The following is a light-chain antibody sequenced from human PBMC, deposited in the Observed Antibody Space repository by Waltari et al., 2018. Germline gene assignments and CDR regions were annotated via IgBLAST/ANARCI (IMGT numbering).Light chain of an antibody. CDR1: SSTLGNNY. CDR3: GTWDSSLSGAV. J-gene: IGLJ7*01. Sequence: QSVLTQPPSVSAAPGQRVTISCSGGSSTLGNNYVSWYRQFPGPAPKLLIYEDSERPSGIPGRFSGSKSGTSATLDITGLQAGDEADYYCGTWDSSLSGAVFGGGTHLTVL. V-gene: IGLV1-51*02. CDR2: EDS.